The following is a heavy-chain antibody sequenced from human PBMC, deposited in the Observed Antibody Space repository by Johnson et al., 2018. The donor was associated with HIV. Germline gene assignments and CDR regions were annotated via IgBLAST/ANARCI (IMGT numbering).Heavy chain of an antibody. Sequence: EVQVVESGGDLVQPGRSLRLSCAASGFTVSSNYMSWVRQAPGKGLEWVSVIYSGGSTYYADSVKGRFTISRDNAKNSLYLQMNSLRAEDTAWYYCARDWDLGRAFDIWGQGTMVTVSS. CDR3: ARDWDLGRAFDI. J-gene: IGHJ3*02. D-gene: IGHD1-26*01. CDR1: GFTVSSNY. CDR2: IYSGGST. V-gene: IGHV3-66*01.